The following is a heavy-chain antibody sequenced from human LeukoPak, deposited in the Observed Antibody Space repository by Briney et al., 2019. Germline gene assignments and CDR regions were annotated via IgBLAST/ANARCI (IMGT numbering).Heavy chain of an antibody. CDR3: ARSGYYYGLDV. J-gene: IGHJ6*02. D-gene: IGHD3-22*01. CDR1: GYTFSSYY. Sequence: ASVKVSCKASGYTFSSYYMHWVRQAPGQGLEWMGWINPESGGTNYAQKFQGRVTMTGDTSINTVYMEVSRLRSDDTAVYYCARSGYYYGLDVWGQGTTVTLSS. CDR2: INPESGGT. V-gene: IGHV1-2*02.